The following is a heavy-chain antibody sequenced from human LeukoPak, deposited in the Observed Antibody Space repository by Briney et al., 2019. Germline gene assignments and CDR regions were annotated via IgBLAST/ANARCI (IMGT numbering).Heavy chain of an antibody. V-gene: IGHV1-3*01. J-gene: IGHJ5*02. CDR2: INAGNGNT. CDR1: GYTFTSYA. D-gene: IGHD3-10*01. Sequence: ASVKVSCKASGYTFTSYAMHWVRRAPGQRLEWMGWINAGNGNTKYSQKFQGRVTITRDTSASTAYMELGSLRSEDTAVYYCARDVPKWYYYGSGSYTFDPWGQGTLVTVSS. CDR3: ARDVPKWYYYGSGSYTFDP.